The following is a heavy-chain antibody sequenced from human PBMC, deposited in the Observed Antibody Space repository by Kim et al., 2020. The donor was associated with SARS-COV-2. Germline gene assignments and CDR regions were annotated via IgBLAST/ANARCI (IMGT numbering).Heavy chain of an antibody. CDR3: ARDTFYRGVSGLYYHYFEY. J-gene: IGHJ4*02. V-gene: IGHV3-30*07. Sequence: KGRFTISRDNSNNKVFLQMNSLRAEDTAVYYCARDTFYRGVSGLYYHYFEYWGRGTLVTVSS. D-gene: IGHD3-22*01.